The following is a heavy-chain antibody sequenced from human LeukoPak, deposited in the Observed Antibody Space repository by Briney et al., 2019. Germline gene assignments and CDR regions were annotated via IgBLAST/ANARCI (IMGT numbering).Heavy chain of an antibody. CDR1: GFNFNYYA. V-gene: IGHV3-23*01. J-gene: IGHJ4*02. CDR3: AKGLGGSSGWYYFDY. D-gene: IGHD6-19*01. Sequence: GGPLRLSCAASGFNFNYYAMSWVRQAPGKGLEWVSTVSISGGSTYSADSVKGRFTISRDNSNKILYLQMHSLRAEDTAVYYCAKGLGGSSGWYYFDYWGQGALATVSS. CDR2: VSISGGST.